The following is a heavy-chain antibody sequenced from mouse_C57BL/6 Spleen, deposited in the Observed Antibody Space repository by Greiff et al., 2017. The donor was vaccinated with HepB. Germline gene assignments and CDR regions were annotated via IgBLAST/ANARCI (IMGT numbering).Heavy chain of an antibody. V-gene: IGHV5-16*01. CDR2: INYDGSST. J-gene: IGHJ4*01. CDR3: AREGTGNYAMDY. D-gene: IGHD3-3*01. Sequence: EVKVEESEGGLVQPGSSMKLSCTASGFTFSDYYMAWVRQVPEKGLEWVANINYDGSSTYYLDSLKSRFIISRDNAKNILYLQMSSLKSEDTATYYCAREGTGNYAMDYWGQGTSVTVSS. CDR1: GFTFSDYY.